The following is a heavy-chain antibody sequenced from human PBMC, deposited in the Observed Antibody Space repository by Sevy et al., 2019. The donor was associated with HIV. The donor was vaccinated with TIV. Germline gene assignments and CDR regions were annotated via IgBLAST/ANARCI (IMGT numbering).Heavy chain of an antibody. D-gene: IGHD3-3*01. CDR1: GFTFSDYY. V-gene: IGHV3-11*01. CDR3: ARDRHETGGGFWSGYYTNDY. Sequence: GGSLRLSCAASGFTFSDYYMSWIRQAPGKGLEWVSYISSSGSTICYADSVKGRFTISRDNAKNSLYLQMNSLRAEDTAVYYCARDRHETGGGFWSGYYTNDYWGQGTLVTVSS. CDR2: ISSSGSTI. J-gene: IGHJ4*02.